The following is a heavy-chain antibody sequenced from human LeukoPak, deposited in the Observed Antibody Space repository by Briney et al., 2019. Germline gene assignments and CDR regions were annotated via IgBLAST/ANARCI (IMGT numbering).Heavy chain of an antibody. J-gene: IGHJ4*02. V-gene: IGHV3-30*02. D-gene: IGHD6-13*01. Sequence: PGGSLRLSCAASGFIFSNYSMHWVRQAPGKGPEWVAFTRHDGSNQYYADSVKGRFTISRDNSKNTLFLHMSSLRVEDTAVYYCAKPPGITSTGYFDYWGQGTLVTVSS. CDR3: AKPPGITSTGYFDY. CDR2: TRHDGSNQ. CDR1: GFIFSNYS.